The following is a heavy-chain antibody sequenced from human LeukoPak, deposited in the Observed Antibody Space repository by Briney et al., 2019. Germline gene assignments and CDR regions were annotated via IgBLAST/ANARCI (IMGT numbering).Heavy chain of an antibody. D-gene: IGHD3-3*01. V-gene: IGHV5-51*01. J-gene: IGHJ5*02. CDR3: ARRFYDFWSGEGWFDP. CDR1: GYSFTSYW. Sequence: GESLKISCKGSGYSFTSYWIGWVRQMPGKGLEWVGIVYPGDSDTRYSPSFQGQVTISADKSISTAYLQWSSLKASDTAMYYCARRFYDFWSGEGWFDPWGQGTLVTVSS. CDR2: VYPGDSDT.